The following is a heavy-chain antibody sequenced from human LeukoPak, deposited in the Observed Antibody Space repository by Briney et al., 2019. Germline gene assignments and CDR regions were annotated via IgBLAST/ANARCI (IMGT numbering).Heavy chain of an antibody. D-gene: IGHD2-15*01. CDR1: GFTVSSNY. V-gene: IGHV3-53*01. Sequence: GGSLRLSCAASGFTVSSNYMSWVRQAPGKRLEWVSVIYSGGSTYYADSVKGRFTISRDNSKNTLYLQMNSLRAEDTAVYYCARYYCSGGSCYPYYYGMDVWGQGTTVTVSS. CDR3: ARYYCSGGSCYPYYYGMDV. J-gene: IGHJ6*02. CDR2: IYSGGST.